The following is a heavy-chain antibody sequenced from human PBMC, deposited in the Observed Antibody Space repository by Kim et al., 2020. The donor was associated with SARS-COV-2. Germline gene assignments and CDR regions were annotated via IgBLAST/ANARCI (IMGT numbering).Heavy chain of an antibody. Sequence: GGSLRLSCAASGFSFSTYAMHWVRRAPGKGLEWVAVIWYDGSHENYADSVKGRFTISRDNYKYILYLQMNSLRAEDTAVYYCARDIKVRPTRTFDYWGQGTLVTVSS. V-gene: IGHV3-33*01. CDR1: GFSFSTYA. D-gene: IGHD1-1*01. J-gene: IGHJ4*02. CDR2: IWYDGSHE. CDR3: ARDIKVRPTRTFDY.